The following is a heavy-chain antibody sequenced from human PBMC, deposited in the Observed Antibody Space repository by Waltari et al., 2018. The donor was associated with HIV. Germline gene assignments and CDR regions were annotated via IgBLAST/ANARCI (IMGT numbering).Heavy chain of an antibody. V-gene: IGHV5-51*01. CDR3: ARRKGDYRTAFDI. D-gene: IGHD4-17*01. Sequence: EKLVQSGAEVKEPGEALKISCKSLGNKFAGYWVGWVRQMPGKGLEWMGFIYPGDSDAVYSPSFQGRVIMSTDSSISTVYLQWSSLRASDTAMYYCARRKGDYRTAFDIWGQGTMVTASS. CDR1: GNKFAGYW. CDR2: IYPGDSDA. J-gene: IGHJ3*02.